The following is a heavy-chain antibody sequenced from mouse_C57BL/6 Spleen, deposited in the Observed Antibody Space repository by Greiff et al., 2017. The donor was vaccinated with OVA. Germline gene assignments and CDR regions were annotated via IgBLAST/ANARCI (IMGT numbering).Heavy chain of an antibody. CDR2: IYPGDGDT. CDR3: ASQSSSLAGFDY. V-gene: IGHV1-82*01. CDR1: GYAFSSSW. Sequence: QVQLKESGPELVKPGASVKISCKASGYAFSSSWMNWVKQRPGKGLEWIGRIYPGDGDTNYNGKFKGKATLTADKSSSTAYMQLSSLTSEDSAVYFCASQSSSLAGFDYWGQGTTLTVSS. J-gene: IGHJ2*01. D-gene: IGHD1-3*01.